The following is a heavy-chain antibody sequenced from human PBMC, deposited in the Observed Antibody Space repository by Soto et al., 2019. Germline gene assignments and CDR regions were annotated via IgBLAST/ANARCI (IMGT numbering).Heavy chain of an antibody. CDR3: VKGLAAPTVSWFDP. V-gene: IGHV3-30*18. CDR2: ISFDGSNK. D-gene: IGHD6-6*01. J-gene: IGHJ5*02. CDR1: GFTFNSYG. Sequence: QVQLVESGGGVVQPGRSLRLSCAASGFTFNSYGMHWVRQAPGKGLEWVAVISFDGSNKHYADSVKGRFTISRDNSKNTLYLQMNSLSAEDAAVYYCVKGLAAPTVSWFDPWGQGTLVIVSS.